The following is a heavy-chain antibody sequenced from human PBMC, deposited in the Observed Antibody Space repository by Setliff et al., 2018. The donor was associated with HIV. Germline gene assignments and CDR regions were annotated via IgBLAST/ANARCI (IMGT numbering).Heavy chain of an antibody. CDR3: ARDPAPSSSASYFQH. V-gene: IGHV1-46*01. CDR1: GYTFTSYY. D-gene: IGHD6-6*01. CDR2: INPSSGST. Sequence: ASAKVSCKASGYTFTSYYMHWVRQAPGQGLEWMGIINPSSGSTTYAQKFQGRVTMTSDTSTSTVYMELSSLRSEDTAVYYCARDPAPSSSASYFQHWGQGTPVTVSS. J-gene: IGHJ1*01.